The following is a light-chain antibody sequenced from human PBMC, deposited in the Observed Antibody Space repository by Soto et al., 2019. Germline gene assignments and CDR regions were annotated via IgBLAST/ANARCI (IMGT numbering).Light chain of an antibody. Sequence: EIVLTQSPATLSLSPGVRATLSCRASQSISSSYLAWYQQKPGQAPRLLIYDVSSRATGIPDRFSGSGSGTYFTLTINRLEPEDFAVYYCQHYSSSLWSFGQGTKVEIK. CDR2: DVS. CDR1: QSISSSY. V-gene: IGKV3-20*01. J-gene: IGKJ1*01. CDR3: QHYSSSLWS.